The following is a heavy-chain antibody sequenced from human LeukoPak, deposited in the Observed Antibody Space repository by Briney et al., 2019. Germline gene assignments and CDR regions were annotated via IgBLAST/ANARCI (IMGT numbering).Heavy chain of an antibody. V-gene: IGHV1-2*02. D-gene: IGHD4-17*01. CDR2: INPNSGGT. J-gene: IGHJ3*02. CDR1: GYTFTGYY. Sequence: GASVKVSCKASGYTFTGYYMHWVRQAPGQGLEWMGWINPNSGGTNYAQKFQGRVTMTRDTSISTAYMELSRLRSDDTAVYYCATSIDYASNAFDIWGQGTMVTVSS. CDR3: ATSIDYASNAFDI.